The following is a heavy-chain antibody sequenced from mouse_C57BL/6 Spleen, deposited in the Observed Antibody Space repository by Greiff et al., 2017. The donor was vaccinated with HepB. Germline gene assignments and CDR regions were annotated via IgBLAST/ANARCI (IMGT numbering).Heavy chain of an antibody. CDR1: DSEVFPIAY. V-gene: IGHV15-2*01. D-gene: IGHD1-1*01. Sequence: VQLQQSGSELRSPGSSVKLSCKDFDSEVFPIAYMSWVRQKPGHGFEWIGGILPSIGRTIYGEKFEDKATLDADTLSNTAYLELNSLTSEDSAIYYCARPLIYYYGSSWNFDVWGTGTTVTVSS. J-gene: IGHJ1*03. CDR3: ARPLIYYYGSSWNFDV. CDR2: ILPSIGRT.